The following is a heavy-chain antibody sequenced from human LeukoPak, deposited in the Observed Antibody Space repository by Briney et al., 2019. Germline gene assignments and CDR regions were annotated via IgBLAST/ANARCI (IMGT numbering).Heavy chain of an antibody. D-gene: IGHD4-17*01. CDR2: IYHSGST. J-gene: IGHJ3*02. CDR1: RYSISSGYD. V-gene: IGHV4-38-2*02. Sequence: SETLSLTCSVSRYSISSGYDWGWIRQPPGKGLEWIGSIYHSGSTYYNPSLQSRVTISVDTSKNQFSLMLSSVTAADTAVYYCAREEDGDYGANAFDIWGQGTMVTVSS. CDR3: AREEDGDYGANAFDI.